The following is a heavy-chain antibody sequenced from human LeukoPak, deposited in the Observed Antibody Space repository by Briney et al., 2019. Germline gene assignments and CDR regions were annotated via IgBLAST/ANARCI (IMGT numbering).Heavy chain of an antibody. D-gene: IGHD6-19*01. CDR1: GFTFSSYE. V-gene: IGHV3-48*03. Sequence: GGSLRLSCAASGFTFSSYEMNWVRQAPGKGLEWVSYISSSGSTIYYADSVKGRFTISRDNAKNSLYLQMNSLRAEDTAVYYCASKYSSGWYYFDYWGQGTLVTVSS. J-gene: IGHJ4*02. CDR2: ISSSGSTI. CDR3: ASKYSSGWYYFDY.